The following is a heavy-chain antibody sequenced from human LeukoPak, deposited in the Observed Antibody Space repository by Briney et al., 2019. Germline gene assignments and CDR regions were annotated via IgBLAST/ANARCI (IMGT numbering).Heavy chain of an antibody. Sequence: PGGSLRLSCAVSGFTFSSYGMHWVRQAPGKGLEWVAFIQYDGSEKYYADSVKGRFTMSRDNSKNTLYLQMNSLRAEDTAVYYCAKDLYDPIAAADYYFDYWGQGTLVTVSS. CDR1: GFTFSSYG. D-gene: IGHD6-13*01. CDR2: IQYDGSEK. J-gene: IGHJ4*02. CDR3: AKDLYDPIAAADYYFDY. V-gene: IGHV3-30*02.